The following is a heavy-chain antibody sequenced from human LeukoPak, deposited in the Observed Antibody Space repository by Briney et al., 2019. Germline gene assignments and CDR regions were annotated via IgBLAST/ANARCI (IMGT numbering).Heavy chain of an antibody. CDR3: ARGTWSSSIDY. CDR2: IYHSGTT. J-gene: IGHJ4*02. D-gene: IGHD6-6*01. Sequence: PSDTLSLTCAVSGYSITSSSWWGWIRQPPGKGLEWIGYIYHSGTTYYNPSLQSRVTMSVDTSKNQFSLKLSSVTAADTAVYYCARGTWSSSIDYWGQGTLVTVSS. V-gene: IGHV4-28*03. CDR1: GYSITSSSW.